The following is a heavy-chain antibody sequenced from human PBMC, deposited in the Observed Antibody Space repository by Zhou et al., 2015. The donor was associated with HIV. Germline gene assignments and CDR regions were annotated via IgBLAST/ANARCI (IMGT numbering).Heavy chain of an antibody. CDR2: VKSETNGGTI. CDR1: GFSFIDAW. Sequence: EVHLVESGGGLVKPGGSLRLSCAASGFSFIDAWMSWVRQAPGKGLEWVGRVKSETNGGTIDYAAPVKGRFTISRDDSTNMFYLQMDSVKTEDTAMYYCISEPITVGATLLHYWGQGTLVTVSS. V-gene: IGHV3-15*01. D-gene: IGHD1-26*01. J-gene: IGHJ4*02. CDR3: ISEPITVGATLLHY.